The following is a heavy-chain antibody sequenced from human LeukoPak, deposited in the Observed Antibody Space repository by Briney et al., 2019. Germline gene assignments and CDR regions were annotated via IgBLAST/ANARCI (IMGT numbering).Heavy chain of an antibody. V-gene: IGHV4-39*07. Sequence: SETLSLTCTVSGGSISSYYWGWIRQPPGKGLEWIGSIYYSGSTYYNPSLKSRVTISLDTSKNQFSLKLSSVTAADTAVYYCARLPRGVSSNWFDPWGQGTLVTVSS. D-gene: IGHD3-10*01. CDR1: GGSISSYY. CDR3: ARLPRGVSSNWFDP. J-gene: IGHJ5*02. CDR2: IYYSGST.